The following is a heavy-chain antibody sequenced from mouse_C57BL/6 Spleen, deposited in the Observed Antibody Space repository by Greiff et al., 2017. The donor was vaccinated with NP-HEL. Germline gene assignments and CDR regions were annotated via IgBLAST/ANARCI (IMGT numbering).Heavy chain of an antibody. D-gene: IGHD2-5*01. Sequence: QVQLQQSGAELVRPGTSVKVSCKASGYAFTNYLLEWVKQRPGQGLEWIGVINPGSGGTNYNEKFKGKATLTADKSSSTAYMQLSSLTSEDSAVYFCARESYSNYYYYAMDYWGQGTSVTVSS. CDR1: GYAFTNYL. CDR3: ARESYSNYYYYAMDY. J-gene: IGHJ4*01. V-gene: IGHV1-54*01. CDR2: INPGSGGT.